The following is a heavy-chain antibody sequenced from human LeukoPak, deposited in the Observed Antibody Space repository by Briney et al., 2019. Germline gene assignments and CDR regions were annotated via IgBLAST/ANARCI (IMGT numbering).Heavy chain of an antibody. V-gene: IGHV3-53*01. CDR1: GFTVSSNY. Sequence: GGSLRLSCAASGFTVSSNYMSWVRQAPGKGLEWGSVIYSGGSTYYADSVKGRFTISRDNSKNTLYLQMNSLRAEDTAVYYCARHGWGRDNWFDPWGQGTLVTVSS. J-gene: IGHJ5*02. CDR3: ARHGWGRDNWFDP. CDR2: IYSGGST. D-gene: IGHD7-27*01.